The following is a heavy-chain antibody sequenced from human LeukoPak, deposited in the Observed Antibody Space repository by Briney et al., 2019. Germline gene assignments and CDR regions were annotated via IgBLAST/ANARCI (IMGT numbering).Heavy chain of an antibody. D-gene: IGHD6-6*01. CDR1: GGSFSGYY. Sequence: SETLSLTCAVYGGSFSGYYWSWIRQPPGKGLEWIGEINHSGSTNYNPSLKSRVTISVDTSKNQFSLKLSSVPAADTAVYYCARRAARTVVFDYWGQGTLVTVSS. CDR2: INHSGST. V-gene: IGHV4-34*01. J-gene: IGHJ4*01. CDR3: ARRAARTVVFDY.